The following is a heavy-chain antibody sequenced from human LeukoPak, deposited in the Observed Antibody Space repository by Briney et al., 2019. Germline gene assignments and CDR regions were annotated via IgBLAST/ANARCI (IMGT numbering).Heavy chain of an antibody. CDR1: GFTFSSYS. CDR3: ARDPWRWLQLGFDY. J-gene: IGHJ4*02. D-gene: IGHD5-24*01. Sequence: GGSLRLSCAASGFTFSSYSMNWVRQAPGKGLEWVSSISSSSSYIYYADSVKGRFTISRDNAKNSLYLQMNSLRAEDTAVYYCARDPWRWLQLGFDYWGQGTLVTVPS. V-gene: IGHV3-21*01. CDR2: ISSSSSYI.